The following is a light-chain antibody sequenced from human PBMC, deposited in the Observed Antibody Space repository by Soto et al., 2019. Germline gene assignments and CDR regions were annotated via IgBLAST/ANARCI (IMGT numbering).Light chain of an antibody. CDR3: QQGYSTPRT. CDR2: AAS. Sequence: DIQLTQSPSSLSASVGHRVTITCRASQMIDTYLNWYQQKPGKAPTLLIYAASRLQSGVPSRFRGSGSETHFTLTISGLQREDFATYYCQQGYSTPRTFGQGTNLEIK. V-gene: IGKV1-39*01. J-gene: IGKJ2*01. CDR1: QMIDTY.